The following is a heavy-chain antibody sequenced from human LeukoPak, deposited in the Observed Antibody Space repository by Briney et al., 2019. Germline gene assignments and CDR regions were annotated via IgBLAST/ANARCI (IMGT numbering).Heavy chain of an antibody. CDR1: SGSIFSSNW. J-gene: IGHJ4*02. CDR2: IFHSGSP. D-gene: IGHD2-2*01. V-gene: IGHV4-4*02. Sequence: SETLSLTCAVSSGSIFSSNWWSWVRQPPGKGLEWIGQIFHSGSPTYSPSLKSRVTISVDKSKNQFSLRLTSVTAADTAVYYCARSPTKRVPEDYWGQGTLVTVSS. CDR3: ARSPTKRVPEDY.